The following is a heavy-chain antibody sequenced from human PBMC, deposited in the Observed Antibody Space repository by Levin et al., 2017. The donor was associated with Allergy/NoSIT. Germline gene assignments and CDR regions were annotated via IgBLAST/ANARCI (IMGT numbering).Heavy chain of an antibody. J-gene: IGHJ6*02. V-gene: IGHV3-21*01. CDR1: GFTFSSYS. CDR3: ATSVYSSSWYLHYYYYGMDV. CDR2: ISSSSSYI. Sequence: GGSLRLSCAASGFTFSSYSMNWVRQAPGKGLEWVSSISSSSSYIYYADSVKGRFTISRDNAKNSLYLQMNSLRAEDTAVYYCATSVYSSSWYLHYYYYGMDVWGQGTTVTVSS. D-gene: IGHD6-13*01.